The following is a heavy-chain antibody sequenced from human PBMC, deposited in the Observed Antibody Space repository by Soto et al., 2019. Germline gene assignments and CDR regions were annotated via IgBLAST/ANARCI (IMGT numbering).Heavy chain of an antibody. CDR2: ISAYNGNT. CDR3: AREYIVATIEDLDYYYYMDV. Sequence: ASVKVSCKASGYTFTSYGISWVRQAPGQGLEWMGWISAYNGNTNYAQKLQGRVTMTTDTSTSTAYMELRSLRSDDTAVYYCAREYIVATIEDLDYYYYMDVWGKGTTVTVSS. D-gene: IGHD5-12*01. J-gene: IGHJ6*03. V-gene: IGHV1-18*01. CDR1: GYTFTSYG.